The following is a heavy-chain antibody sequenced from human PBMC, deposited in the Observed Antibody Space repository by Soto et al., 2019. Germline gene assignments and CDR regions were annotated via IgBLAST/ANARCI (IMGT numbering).Heavy chain of an antibody. J-gene: IGHJ4*02. D-gene: IGHD6-19*01. CDR2: ISSSSSYI. CDR3: VKVPFYSSGWYGAVFDY. Sequence: GGSLRLSCAASGFTFSSYSMNWVRQAPGKGLEWVSSISSSSSYIYYADSVKGRFTISRDNAKNSLYLQMNSLRAEDTAVYYCVKVPFYSSGWYGAVFDYWGQGTLVTVSS. CDR1: GFTFSSYS. V-gene: IGHV3-21*01.